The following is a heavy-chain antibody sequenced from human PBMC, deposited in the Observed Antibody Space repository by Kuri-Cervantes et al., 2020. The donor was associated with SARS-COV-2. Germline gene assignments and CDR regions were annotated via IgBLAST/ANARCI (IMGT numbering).Heavy chain of an antibody. CDR3: ARNLGVLAFGELLD. J-gene: IGHJ4*02. D-gene: IGHD1-26*01. CDR2: INPNSGGT. V-gene: IGHV1-2*02. CDR1: GYTFTGYY. Sequence: ASVKVSCKASGYTFTGYYMHWVRQAPGQGLEWMGWINPNSGGTNYAQKFQGRVTMTRDTSISTAYMELSRLRSDDMAVYYCARNLGVLAFGELLDWGQGTLVTVSS.